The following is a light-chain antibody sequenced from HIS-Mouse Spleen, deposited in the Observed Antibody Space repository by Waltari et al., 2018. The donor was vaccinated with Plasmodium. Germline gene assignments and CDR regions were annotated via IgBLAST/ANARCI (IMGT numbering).Light chain of an antibody. V-gene: IGKV1-33*01. J-gene: IGKJ4*01. CDR1: QDISNY. CDR2: DAS. Sequence: DIQVTPSPSSLSASVGDRVTIPCQASQDISNYLKWYQQKPGKAPKLLIYDASNLETGVPSRCSGSGSGTDFTFTISSLQPEDIATYYCQQYDNLPLTFGGGTKVEIK. CDR3: QQYDNLPLT.